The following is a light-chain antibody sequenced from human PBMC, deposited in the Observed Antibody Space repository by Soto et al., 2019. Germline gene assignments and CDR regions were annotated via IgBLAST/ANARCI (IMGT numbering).Light chain of an antibody. Sequence: EIVLTQSPGTLSLSPWERATLSCRASQSVSSNFLAWYQQKPGQAPRLLVYGASNRATGIPDRFSGSGSGTDFTLTISRLEPEDFAVYYCQYSGSSLRTFGQGTKVDI. J-gene: IGKJ1*01. CDR1: QSVSSNF. CDR3: QYSGSSLRT. CDR2: GAS. V-gene: IGKV3-20*01.